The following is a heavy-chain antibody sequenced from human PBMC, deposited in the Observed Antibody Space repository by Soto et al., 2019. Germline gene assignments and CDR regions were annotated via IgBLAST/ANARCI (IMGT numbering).Heavy chain of an antibody. CDR3: ARGNDCDGRGYTNFDY. CDR1: GGSISSGGYY. CDR2: FYYSGST. Sequence: QVQLQESGPGLVKPSQTLSLTCTVSGGSISSGGYYWNWIRQHPGKGLEWIGYFYYSGSTYYNPILKVRVTLSVHSSKNQSSLELSAVTAAGTVVYCWARGNDCDGRGYTNFDYWGQGTLVTVSS. D-gene: IGHD3-22*01. V-gene: IGHV4-31*03. J-gene: IGHJ4*02.